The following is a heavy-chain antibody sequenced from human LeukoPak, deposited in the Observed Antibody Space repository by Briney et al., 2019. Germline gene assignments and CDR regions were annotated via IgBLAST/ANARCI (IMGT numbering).Heavy chain of an antibody. CDR1: GFTFSSYA. CDR2: ISASGYST. D-gene: IGHD1-7*01. V-gene: IGHV3-23*01. Sequence: AGGSLRLSCAASGFTFSSYAMSWVRQAPGKGLEWVSAISASGYSTYYADSVKGRFTISRDNSKKTLCLQMNSLRAEDTAIFYCAKDVYNWNFYFDYWGQGTLVTVSS. J-gene: IGHJ4*02. CDR3: AKDVYNWNFYFDY.